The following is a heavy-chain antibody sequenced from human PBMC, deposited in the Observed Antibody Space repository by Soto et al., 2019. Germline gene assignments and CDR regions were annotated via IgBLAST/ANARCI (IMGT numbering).Heavy chain of an antibody. Sequence: SETLSLTCSVSGAALNSGNYYWSWIRQVPGKGLEWIGYIYYSGSTYYNPSLKSRVTISVDTSKNQFSLKLSSVTAADTAVYYCARDRSSTHYYGMDVWGQGTTVTVSS. CDR2: IYYSGST. CDR3: ARDRSSTHYYGMDV. V-gene: IGHV4-31*02. J-gene: IGHJ6*02. D-gene: IGHD6-13*01. CDR1: GAALNSGNYY.